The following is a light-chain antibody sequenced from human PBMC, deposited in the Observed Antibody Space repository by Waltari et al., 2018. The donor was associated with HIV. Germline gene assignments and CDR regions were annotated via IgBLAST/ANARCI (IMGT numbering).Light chain of an antibody. J-gene: IGKJ2*01. V-gene: IGKV1-33*01. CDR3: QQYDNLLYT. CDR2: DAS. Sequence: DIQMTQSPSSLSASVGDRVTITCQARQYISNYLNWNQQKPGKAPKLLIYDASNLETGVPSRFSGSGSGTDFTFTISSLQPEDIATYYCQQYDNLLYTCGQGTKLEIK. CDR1: QYISNY.